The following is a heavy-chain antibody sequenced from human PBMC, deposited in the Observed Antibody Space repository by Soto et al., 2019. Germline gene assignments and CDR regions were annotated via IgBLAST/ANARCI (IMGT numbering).Heavy chain of an antibody. J-gene: IGHJ6*03. CDR2: IYYSGST. Sequence: SETLSLTCTVSGGSISSYYWSWIRQPPGKGLEWIGYIYYSGSTNYNPSLKSRVTISVDTSKNQFSLKLSSVTAADTAVYYCARGSYVGGVYYYYMDVWGKGTTVTVSS. CDR1: GGSISSYY. CDR3: ARGSYVGGVYYYYMDV. D-gene: IGHD3-16*01. V-gene: IGHV4-59*01.